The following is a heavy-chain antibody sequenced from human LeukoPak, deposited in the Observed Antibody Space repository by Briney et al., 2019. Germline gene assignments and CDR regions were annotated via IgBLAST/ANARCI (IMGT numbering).Heavy chain of an antibody. V-gene: IGHV1-69*04. Sequence: SVKVSCKASGYTFTSYAISWVRQAPGQGLEWMGRIIPILGIANYAQKFQGRVTITADKSTSTAYMELSSLRSEDTAVYYCARDNQDVVVPAAMISMDVWGQGTTVTVSS. J-gene: IGHJ6*02. CDR1: GYTFTSYA. CDR2: IIPILGIA. CDR3: ARDNQDVVVPAAMISMDV. D-gene: IGHD2-2*01.